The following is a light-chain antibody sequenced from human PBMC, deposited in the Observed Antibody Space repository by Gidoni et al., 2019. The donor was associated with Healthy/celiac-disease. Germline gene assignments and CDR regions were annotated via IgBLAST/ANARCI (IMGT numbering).Light chain of an antibody. J-gene: IGLJ2*01. V-gene: IGLV3-25*03. Sequence: SYELTQPPSVSVSPGQTARITCSGDALPKQYAYWYQQKPGQAPVLGIYKDSERPSGIPERFSGSSSGTTVTLDISGVQAEDEADYYCQSADSSGTPVVFGGGTKLTVL. CDR3: QSADSSGTPVV. CDR2: KDS. CDR1: ALPKQY.